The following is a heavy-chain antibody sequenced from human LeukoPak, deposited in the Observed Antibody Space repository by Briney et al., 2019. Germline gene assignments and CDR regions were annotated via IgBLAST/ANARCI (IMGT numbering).Heavy chain of an antibody. J-gene: IGHJ4*02. Sequence: TLSLTCTVSGGSISSGDYYWSWIRQPPGKGLEWIGYIYYSGSTYYNPSLKSRVTISVDTSKNQFSLKLSSVTAADTAVYYCAKETAGAGTDYFDYWGQGTLVTVSS. CDR3: AKETAGAGTDYFDY. D-gene: IGHD6-13*01. CDR1: GGSISSGDYY. V-gene: IGHV4-30-4*01. CDR2: IYYSGST.